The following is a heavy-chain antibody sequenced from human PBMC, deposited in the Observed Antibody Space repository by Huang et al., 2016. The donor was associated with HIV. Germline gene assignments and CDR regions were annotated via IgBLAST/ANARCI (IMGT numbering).Heavy chain of an antibody. V-gene: IGHV1-46*01. CDR3: ARDRDFYDSSGYWGFNYFDY. CDR2: NNPSDGST. J-gene: IGHJ4*02. D-gene: IGHD3-22*01. Sequence: QVQLVQSGAEVKKPGASVKVSCKASGYAFTSYYMHWVRQAPGQGLEWMGINNPSDGSTSYEQKVQGRVTTTRDTSTNTVFMELSSLRSEDTAVYYCARDRDFYDSSGYWGFNYFDYWGQGTLVTVSS. CDR1: GYAFTSYY.